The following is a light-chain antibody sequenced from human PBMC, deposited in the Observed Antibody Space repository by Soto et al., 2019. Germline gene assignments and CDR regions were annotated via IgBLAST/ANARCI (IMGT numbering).Light chain of an antibody. J-gene: IGKJ2*01. CDR1: QSVVSS. CDR3: QQYNYWPRT. Sequence: EILMTQSPATLSVSPGESATLSCRASQSVVSSLAWYQQKPGQTPRLLIYAASTRATGIPARFSGSGSGTEFILTISSLKSEDFALYYCQQYNYWPRTFGQGTKVDIK. V-gene: IGKV3-15*01. CDR2: AAS.